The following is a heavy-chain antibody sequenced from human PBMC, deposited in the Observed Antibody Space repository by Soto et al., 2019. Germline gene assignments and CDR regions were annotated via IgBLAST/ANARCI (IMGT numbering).Heavy chain of an antibody. J-gene: IGHJ4*02. CDR2: IYSGGRT. D-gene: IGHD2-8*01. CDR1: GITVSNNY. Sequence: VQLVESGGDLVQPGGSLRLSCAASGITVSNNYMSWVRQAPGKGLEWVSVIYSGGRTYYPDSVKGRVTISRDNSNNTVYLQVNSLRTEDTAVYYWARMYVWGLGKLVIVS. V-gene: IGHV3-66*01. CDR3: ARMYV.